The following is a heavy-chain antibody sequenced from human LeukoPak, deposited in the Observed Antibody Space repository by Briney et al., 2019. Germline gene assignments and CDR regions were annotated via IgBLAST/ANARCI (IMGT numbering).Heavy chain of an antibody. J-gene: IGHJ6*03. CDR1: GGTISNYV. CDR2: IMPLSNTP. CDR3: ARVDRNHFSMDV. Sequence: EASVKVSCKASGGTISNYVITWVRQAPGQGLEWMGGIMPLSNTPNYAQNFKGRVTITTDESTSTAYMQLSSLRSEDTAVYYCARVDRNHFSMDVWGKGTTVTVSS. D-gene: IGHD3-10*01. V-gene: IGHV1-69*05.